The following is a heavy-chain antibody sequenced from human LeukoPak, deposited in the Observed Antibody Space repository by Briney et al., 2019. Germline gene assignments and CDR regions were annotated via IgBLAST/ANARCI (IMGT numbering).Heavy chain of an antibody. D-gene: IGHD1-26*01. V-gene: IGHV3-23*01. CDR1: GFTSSNYA. J-gene: IGHJ4*02. CDR3: AKGLRGNYDY. CDR2: INDRGGDT. Sequence: GGSLRLSCAASGFTSSNYAMTWVRQAPGKGLEWISAINDRGGDTYYADSVKGRFTISRDNSKNTLYLQMNSLRAEDTAVYYCAKGLRGNYDYWGQGTLVTVSS.